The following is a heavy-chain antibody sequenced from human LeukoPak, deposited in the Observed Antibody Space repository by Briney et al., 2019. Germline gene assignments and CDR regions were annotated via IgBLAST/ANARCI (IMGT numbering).Heavy chain of an antibody. CDR2: INSDGSST. D-gene: IGHD6-13*01. CDR3: ARESSSWYIYYYYYMDV. Sequence: PGGSLRLSCAASGFTFSSYWMHWVRQAPGKGLVWVSRINSDGSSTSYADSVKGRFTISRDNAKNTLYLQMNSLRAEDTAVYYCARESSSWYIYYYYYMDVWGKGTTVTISS. V-gene: IGHV3-74*01. J-gene: IGHJ6*03. CDR1: GFTFSSYW.